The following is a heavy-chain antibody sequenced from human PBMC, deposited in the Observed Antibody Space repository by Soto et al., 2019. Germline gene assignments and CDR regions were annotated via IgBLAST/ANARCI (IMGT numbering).Heavy chain of an antibody. V-gene: IGHV3-74*01. D-gene: IGHD2-2*01. CDR1: GFTFSSYW. CDR3: AREGDPYCTSTCCLRPFDS. CDR2: INSDESST. J-gene: IGHJ4*02. Sequence: EVQLVESGGGLVQPGGSLRLSCAASGFTFSSYWMHWVRQVPGKGLVWVSRINSDESSTTYADSVKGRFTISRDNAKNTLYLQMHSLRAEDTAVYYCAREGDPYCTSTCCLRPFDSWGQVTPVTVSS.